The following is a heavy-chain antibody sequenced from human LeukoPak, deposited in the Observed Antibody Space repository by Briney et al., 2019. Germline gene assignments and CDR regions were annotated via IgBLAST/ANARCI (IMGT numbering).Heavy chain of an antibody. J-gene: IGHJ4*02. D-gene: IGHD1-1*01. CDR2: IHYSGST. V-gene: IGHV4-39*07. CDR3: ARDYNWWYFDY. CDR1: GGSISSSSYY. Sequence: SETLSLTCTVSGGSISSSSYYWGWIRQPPGKGLEWIGYIHYSGSTYYNPSLKSRVTISVDTSKNQSSLKLSSVTAADTAVYYCARDYNWWYFDYWGQGTLVTVSS.